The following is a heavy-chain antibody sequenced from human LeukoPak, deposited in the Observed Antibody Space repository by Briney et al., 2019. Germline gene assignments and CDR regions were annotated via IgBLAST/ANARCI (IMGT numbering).Heavy chain of an antibody. J-gene: IGHJ5*02. CDR2: IIPIFGTA. Sequence: GASVKVSCKASGGTFSSYAISWVRQAPGQGLEWMGGIIPIFGTANYAQKFQGRVTITADESTSTAHMELSSLRSEDTAVYYCARDLDILGQDPPLNWFDPWGQGTLVTVSS. CDR1: GGTFSSYA. V-gene: IGHV1-69*13. D-gene: IGHD2-15*01. CDR3: ARDLDILGQDPPLNWFDP.